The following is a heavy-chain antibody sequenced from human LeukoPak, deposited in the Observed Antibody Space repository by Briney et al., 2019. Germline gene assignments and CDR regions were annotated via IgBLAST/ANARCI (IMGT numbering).Heavy chain of an antibody. CDR1: GFTFSSYA. V-gene: IGHV3-23*01. D-gene: IGHD3-3*01. Sequence: GGSLRLSCAASGFTFSSYAMSWVRQAPGKGLEGVSAISGSGGSTYYADSVKGRFTISIDNSKNTLYVQMNSLRAEDTAVYYCSKDLGRLRFLEWLLFGFDYWGQGTLVTVSS. J-gene: IGHJ4*02. CDR3: SKDLGRLRFLEWLLFGFDY. CDR2: ISGSGGST.